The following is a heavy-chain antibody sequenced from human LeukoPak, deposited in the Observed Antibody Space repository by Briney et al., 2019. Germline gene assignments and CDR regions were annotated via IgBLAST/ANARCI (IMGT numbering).Heavy chain of an antibody. V-gene: IGHV3-66*01. D-gene: IGHD2-2*01. Sequence: GGSLRLSCAASGFTVSSNYMSWVRQARGKGLEWVPVIYSGGSTYYSDSVKGRFTISRDNSKNTLYLQMNSLRAEDTAVYYCASRKGIVVVPAAPYGMDVWGQGTTVTVSS. CDR1: GFTVSSNY. CDR3: ASRKGIVVVPAAPYGMDV. J-gene: IGHJ6*02. CDR2: IYSGGST.